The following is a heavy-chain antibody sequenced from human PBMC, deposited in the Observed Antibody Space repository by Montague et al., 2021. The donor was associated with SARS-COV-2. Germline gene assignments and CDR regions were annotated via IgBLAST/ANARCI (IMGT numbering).Heavy chain of an antibody. Sequence: SETLSLTCTVSGGSVSSATYYWSWIRQPPGKGLGWFGYINYSGRTSYNPPLKGRVPITVDRSKNQFSRKLNPVPAAVTAVYYCASSGGYYYYCQGLDVWGQGTTVTVSS. CDR2: INYSGRT. D-gene: IGHD3-10*01. CDR3: ASSGGYYYYCQGLDV. CDR1: GGSVSSATYY. J-gene: IGHJ6*02. V-gene: IGHV4-61*01.